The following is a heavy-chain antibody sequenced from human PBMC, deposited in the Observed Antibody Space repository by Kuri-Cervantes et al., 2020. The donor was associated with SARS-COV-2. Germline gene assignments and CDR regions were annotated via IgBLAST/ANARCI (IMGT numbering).Heavy chain of an antibody. J-gene: IGHJ6*02. V-gene: IGHV3-48*04. D-gene: IGHD2-21*02. CDR1: GFTFSSYS. CDR2: ISWDGGST. CDR3: ARRNCGGDCYYYYYYGMDV. Sequence: GGSLRLSCAASGFTFSSYSMHWVRQALGKGLEWVSLISWDGGSTYYADSVKGRFTISRDNAKNSLYLQMNSLRAEDTAVYYCARRNCGGDCYYYYYYGMDVWGQGTTVTVSS.